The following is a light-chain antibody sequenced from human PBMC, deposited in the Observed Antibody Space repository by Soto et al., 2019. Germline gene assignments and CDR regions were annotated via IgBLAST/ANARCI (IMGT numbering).Light chain of an antibody. V-gene: IGKV1-27*01. Sequence: DIQMTQSPSSLSASVGDRVTITFRASRDITDYLAWYQQKPGQVPKLLVYTASTLQSGVPSRFTASGSGTDFTLTITGLQPEDFATYYCQNYDSAPWTFGQGTKVDIK. CDR3: QNYDSAPWT. J-gene: IGKJ1*01. CDR1: RDITDY. CDR2: TAS.